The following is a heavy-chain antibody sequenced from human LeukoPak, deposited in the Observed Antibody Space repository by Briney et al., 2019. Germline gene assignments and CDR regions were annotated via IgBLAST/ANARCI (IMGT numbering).Heavy chain of an antibody. D-gene: IGHD2-2*01. Sequence: GGSLRLSCAASGFTFSSYAMHWVRQAPGKGLEWVAVISYDGSNKYYADSVKGRFTISRDNSKNTLYLQMNSLRAEDTAVYYCAATSSYHQLGGYYYGMDVWGTGTTVTVSS. CDR1: GFTFSSYA. V-gene: IGHV3-30*04. CDR3: AATSSYHQLGGYYYGMDV. J-gene: IGHJ6*04. CDR2: ISYDGSNK.